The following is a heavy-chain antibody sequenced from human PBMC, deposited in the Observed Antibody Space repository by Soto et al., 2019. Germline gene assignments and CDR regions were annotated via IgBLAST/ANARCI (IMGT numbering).Heavy chain of an antibody. D-gene: IGHD2-15*01. V-gene: IGHV4-34*01. CDR2: INHSGST. Sequence: ETLSLTFAVYGWSFSGYYWSWIRQPPGKGLEWIGEINHSGSTNYNPSLKSRVTISVDTSKNQFSLKLSSVTAADTAVYYCARLSDGGRLRERERVYYFDSGGQGTMVTVPS. CDR1: GWSFSGYY. CDR3: ARLSDGGRLRERERVYYFDS. J-gene: IGHJ4*02.